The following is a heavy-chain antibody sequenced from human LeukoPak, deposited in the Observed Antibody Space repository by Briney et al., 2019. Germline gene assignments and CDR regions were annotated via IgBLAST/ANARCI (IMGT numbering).Heavy chain of an antibody. V-gene: IGHV3-64*04. CDR2: ISSNGGST. CDR1: GFTFSSYA. CDR3: AREDRSGAFDI. D-gene: IGHD3-10*01. Sequence: GGSLRLSCSASGFTFSSYAMHWVRQAPGKGLEYVSAISSNGGSTYYADSVKGRFTISRDNSKNSLYLQMNSLRAEDTAVYYCAREDRSGAFDIWGQGTMVTVSS. J-gene: IGHJ3*02.